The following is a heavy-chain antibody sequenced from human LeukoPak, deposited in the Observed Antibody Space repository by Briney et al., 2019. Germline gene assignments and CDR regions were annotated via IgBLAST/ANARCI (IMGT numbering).Heavy chain of an antibody. J-gene: IGHJ4*02. CDR1: GGSISSGGYS. Sequence: SETLSLTCAVSGGSISSGGYSWSWIRQPPGKGLEWIGYIYHSGSTYYNPSLKSRVTISVDRSKNQFSLKLSSVTAADTAVYYCARGGAVVAVAGRDFDYWGQGTLVTVSS. CDR2: IYHSGST. V-gene: IGHV4-30-2*01. D-gene: IGHD6-19*01. CDR3: ARGGAVVAVAGRDFDY.